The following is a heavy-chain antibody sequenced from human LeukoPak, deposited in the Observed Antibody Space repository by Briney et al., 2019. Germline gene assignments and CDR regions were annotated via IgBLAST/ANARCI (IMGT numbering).Heavy chain of an antibody. CDR2: SSAYNGNT. D-gene: IGHD2-21*02. V-gene: IGHV1-18*01. J-gene: IGHJ6*02. CDR3: ARSVVVTAIPHYYYGMDV. Sequence: ASVKVSCKASGYTFTSYGISWVRQAPGQGLEWMGWSSAYNGNTNYAQKLQGRVTMTTDTSTSTAYMELRSLRSDDTAVYYCARSVVVTAIPHYYYGMDVWGQGTTVTVSS. CDR1: GYTFTSYG.